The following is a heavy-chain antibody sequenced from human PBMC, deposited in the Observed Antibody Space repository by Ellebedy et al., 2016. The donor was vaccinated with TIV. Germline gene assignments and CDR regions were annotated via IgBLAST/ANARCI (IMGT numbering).Heavy chain of an antibody. D-gene: IGHD3-3*01. CDR3: ARALIRITIFVVVIRYYYYYGMDV. Sequence: GESLKISCAASGFTFSSYAMHWVRQAPGKGLEWVAVISFDGSNKYYADSVKGRFTISRANSKNTLYLQMNSLRAEDKAVYYCARALIRITIFVVVIRYYYYYGMDVWGQGTTVTVSS. CDR1: GFTFSSYA. J-gene: IGHJ6*02. CDR2: ISFDGSNK. V-gene: IGHV3-30-3*01.